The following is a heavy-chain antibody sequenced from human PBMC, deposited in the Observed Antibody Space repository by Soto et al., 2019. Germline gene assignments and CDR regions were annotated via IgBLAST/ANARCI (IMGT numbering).Heavy chain of an antibody. Sequence: GGSLRLSCAASGFTFSSYAMHWVRQAPGKGLEWVAVISYDGSNKYYADSVKGRFTISRDNSKNTLYLQMNSLRAEDTAVYYCARPIVRVRGVIGIYYYYGMDVWGQGTTVTVSS. D-gene: IGHD3-10*01. CDR2: ISYDGSNK. J-gene: IGHJ6*02. CDR1: GFTFSSYA. CDR3: ARPIVRVRGVIGIYYYYGMDV. V-gene: IGHV3-30-3*01.